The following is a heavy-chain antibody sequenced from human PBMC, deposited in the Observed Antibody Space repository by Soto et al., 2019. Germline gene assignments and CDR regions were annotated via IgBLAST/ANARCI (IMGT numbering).Heavy chain of an antibody. J-gene: IGHJ5*02. CDR1: GFTFSSYG. V-gene: IGHV3-30*03. CDR3: ARFFRQWLVGYWFDP. CDR2: ISYDGSNK. Sequence: GGSLRLSCAASGFTFSSYGMHWVRQAPGKGLEWVAVISYDGSNKYYADSVKGRFTISRDNSKNTLYLQMNSLRAEDTAVYYCARFFRQWLVGYWFDPWGQGTLVTVSS. D-gene: IGHD6-19*01.